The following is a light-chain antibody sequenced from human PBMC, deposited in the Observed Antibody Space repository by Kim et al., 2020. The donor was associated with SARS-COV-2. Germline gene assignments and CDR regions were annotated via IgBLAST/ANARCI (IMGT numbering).Light chain of an antibody. J-gene: IGKJ1*01. CDR1: QSVSSN. CDR2: GAS. Sequence: EIVMTQSPATLSVSPGERATLSCRASQSVSSNLAWYQQKPGQAPRLLIYGASTRDTGIPARFSGSGSGTEFTLTISSLQSEDFAVYYWQQYNNWPSGTFGQGTKVDIK. CDR3: QQYNNWPSGT. V-gene: IGKV3-15*01.